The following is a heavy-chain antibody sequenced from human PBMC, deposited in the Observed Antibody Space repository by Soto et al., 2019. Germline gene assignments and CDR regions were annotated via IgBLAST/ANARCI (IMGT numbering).Heavy chain of an antibody. CDR3: PTGGGYYYWFAP. Sequence: EVQLVESGGGLVKPGGSLRLSCAASGFTFSNAWMNWVRQAPGKGLEWVGRIKSKTDGGTTDYAAPVKGRFTISRDDSKTALYLKRNGLKTGDTAVYYCPTGGGYYYWFAPGGQGPLVTFSS. J-gene: IGHJ5*02. CDR2: IKSKTDGGTT. D-gene: IGHD3-3*01. V-gene: IGHV3-15*07. CDR1: GFTFSNAW.